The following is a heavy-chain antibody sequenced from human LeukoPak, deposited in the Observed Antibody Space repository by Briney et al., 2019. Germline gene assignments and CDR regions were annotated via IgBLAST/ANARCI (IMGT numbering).Heavy chain of an antibody. J-gene: IGHJ4*02. D-gene: IGHD7-27*01. CDR3: ARDYTGGWNDY. CDR1: GFTFSRYW. Sequence: GGSLRLSCAAAGFTFSRYWMSWVRQAKGKGLECVAKIKEDGSEKHYVDSVKGRFTISRDNAKNSLYLQMNSLRAEDTAVYYCARDYTGGWNDYWGQGTLVTVSS. CDR2: IKEDGSEK. V-gene: IGHV3-7*01.